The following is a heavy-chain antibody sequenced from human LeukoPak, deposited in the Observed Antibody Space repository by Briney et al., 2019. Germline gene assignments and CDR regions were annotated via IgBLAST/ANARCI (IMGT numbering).Heavy chain of an antibody. J-gene: IGHJ3*02. CDR3: ATLRYDYVWGSYRVADAFDI. CDR1: GGSISSGGYY. D-gene: IGHD3-16*02. CDR2: IYHSGST. V-gene: IGHV4-31*03. Sequence: SQTLSLTCTVSGGSISSGGYYWRWIRQHPGKGLEWIGYIYHSGSTYYNPSLKSRVTISVDTSKNQFSLKLSSATAADTAVYYCATLRYDYVWGSYRVADAFDIWGQGTMVTVSS.